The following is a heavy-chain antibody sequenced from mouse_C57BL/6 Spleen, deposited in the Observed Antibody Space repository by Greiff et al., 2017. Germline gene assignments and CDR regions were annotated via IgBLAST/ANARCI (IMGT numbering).Heavy chain of an antibody. CDR3: ARRGEWDYVFDC. J-gene: IGHJ2*01. D-gene: IGHD2-4*01. Sequence: QVQLQQPGAELVKPGASVKLSCKASGYTFTSYWMHWVKQRPGQGLEWIGMIHPNSGSTNYNEKFKSKATLTVDKSSSTAYMQLSSLTSEDSAVYYCARRGEWDYVFDCWGQGTTLTVSS. CDR1: GYTFTSYW. V-gene: IGHV1-64*01. CDR2: IHPNSGST.